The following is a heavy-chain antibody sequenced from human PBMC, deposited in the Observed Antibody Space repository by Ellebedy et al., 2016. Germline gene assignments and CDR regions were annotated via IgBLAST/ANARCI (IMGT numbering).Heavy chain of an antibody. Sequence: ASVKVSCKASGYTFTTYGIIWVRQAPGQGLEWMGWISTYYGNTNYAQKVQGRVTMTTDTATSTAYMELRSLRSDDTAVYYCARYDTSGYYWFDPWGQGTLVIVSS. J-gene: IGHJ5*02. V-gene: IGHV1-18*01. CDR1: GYTFTTYG. CDR3: ARYDTSGYYWFDP. CDR2: ISTYYGNT. D-gene: IGHD3-22*01.